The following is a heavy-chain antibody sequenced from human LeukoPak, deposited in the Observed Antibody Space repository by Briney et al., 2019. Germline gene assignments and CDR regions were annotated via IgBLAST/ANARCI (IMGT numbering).Heavy chain of an antibody. D-gene: IGHD1-26*01. CDR2: ISSSGSTI. CDR1: GFTFSSYE. Sequence: GGSLRLSCAASGFTFSSYEMNWVRQAPGKGLEWVSYISSSGSTIYYADSVKGRFTISRDNAKNSLYLQMNSLRAEDTAVYYCARDDGSYSRSPGSDYWGQGNLVTVSS. J-gene: IGHJ4*02. V-gene: IGHV3-48*03. CDR3: ARDDGSYSRSPGSDY.